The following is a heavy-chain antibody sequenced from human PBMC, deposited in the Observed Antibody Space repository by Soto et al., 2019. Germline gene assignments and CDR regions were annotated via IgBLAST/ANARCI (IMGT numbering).Heavy chain of an antibody. CDR3: ARDSSGFNGMDV. CDR1: GFSFSDYY. V-gene: IGHV3-11*04. J-gene: IGHJ6*02. D-gene: IGHD5-12*01. CDR2: ISGSGDNI. Sequence: PGGSLRLSCAASGFSFSDYYMTWIRQAPGKGLEWVSYISGSGDNIHYADSVKGRFTISRDNAKNSLYLQMDSLRDEDTAVYYCARDSSGFNGMDVWGQGITVTVSS.